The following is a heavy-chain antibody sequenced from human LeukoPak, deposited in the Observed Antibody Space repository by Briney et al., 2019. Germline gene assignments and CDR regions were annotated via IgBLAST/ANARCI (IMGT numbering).Heavy chain of an antibody. V-gene: IGHV4-30-2*01. CDR2: IYHSGST. CDR1: GGSISSGGYY. D-gene: IGHD2-15*01. CDR3: AREYCSGGSCFNWFDP. Sequence: SETLSLTCTVSGGSISSGGYYWSWIRQPPGKGLEWIGYIYHSGSTYYNPSLKSRVTISVDRSKNQFSLKLSSVTAADTAVYYCAREYCSGGSCFNWFDPWGQGTLVTVSS. J-gene: IGHJ5*02.